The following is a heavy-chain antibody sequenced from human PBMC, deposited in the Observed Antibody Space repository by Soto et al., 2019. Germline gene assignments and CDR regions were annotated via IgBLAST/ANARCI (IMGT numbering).Heavy chain of an antibody. J-gene: IGHJ4*02. CDR3: AMDTNLLDYYFDY. D-gene: IGHD3-10*01. Sequence: ASVKVSCKASGYTFTTYSMHWVRQAPGQGLEWMGVINPRSGRTSFAQKFQGRVTMTGDTSTSTVYMELSSLRSEDTAVYYCAMDTNLLDYYFDYWGQGTLVTVSS. V-gene: IGHV1-46*01. CDR2: INPRSGRT. CDR1: GYTFTTYS.